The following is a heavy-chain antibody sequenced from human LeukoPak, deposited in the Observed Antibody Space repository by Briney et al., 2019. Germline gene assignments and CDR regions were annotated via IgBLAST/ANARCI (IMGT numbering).Heavy chain of an antibody. CDR2: IKPDGSDK. CDR1: GFTFSSSW. CDR3: ARDPSYGALDY. Sequence: GGSLRLSCAASGFTFSSSWMTWVRQAPGNGLEWVAIIKPDGSDKSYVDSVKGRFTVSRDNAKNSLYLQMSSLRTEDTAVYYCARDPSYGALDYWGQGTLVTVSS. V-gene: IGHV3-7*01. D-gene: IGHD4-17*01. J-gene: IGHJ4*02.